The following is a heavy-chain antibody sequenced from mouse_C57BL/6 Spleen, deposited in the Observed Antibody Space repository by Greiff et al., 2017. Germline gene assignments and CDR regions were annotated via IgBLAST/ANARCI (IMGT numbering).Heavy chain of an antibody. V-gene: IGHV1-82*01. CDR1: GYAFSSSW. Sequence: QVQLQESGPELVKPGASVKISCKASGYAFSSSWMNWVKQRPGKGLEWIGRIYPGDGDTNYNGKFKGKATLTADKSSSTAYMQLSSLTSEDSAVYFCASPAYYSNTDAMDYWGQGTSVTVSS. CDR3: ASPAYYSNTDAMDY. CDR2: IYPGDGDT. J-gene: IGHJ4*01. D-gene: IGHD2-5*01.